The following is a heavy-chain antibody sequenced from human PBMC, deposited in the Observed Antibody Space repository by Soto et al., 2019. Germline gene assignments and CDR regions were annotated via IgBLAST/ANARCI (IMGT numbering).Heavy chain of an antibody. J-gene: IGHJ4*02. Sequence: SETLSLTCAVYGGSISSNKWWSWVRQPPGKGLEWIGFVYYTGTTTTKYNPSLQSRVAMSVDSPKNQFSLKLTSMTAADTVFYYCAKYRRTDAEGYRLDFWGPGTLVTVSS. CDR1: GGSISSNKW. CDR3: AKYRRTDAEGYRLDF. D-gene: IGHD5-12*01. V-gene: IGHV4-4*02. CDR2: VYYTGTT.